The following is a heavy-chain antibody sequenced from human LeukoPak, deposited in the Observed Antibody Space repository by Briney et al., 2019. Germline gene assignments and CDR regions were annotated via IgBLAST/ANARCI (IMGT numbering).Heavy chain of an antibody. CDR2: IYHSGST. CDR1: GYSISSGYY. D-gene: IGHD6-19*01. Sequence: SETLSLTCAVSGYSISSGYYWGWIRQPPGKGLEWIGSIYHSGSTYYNPSLKSRVTISVDTSKNQFSLKLSSVTAADTAVYYCAGMSWDSSGRFDPWGQGTLVTVSS. V-gene: IGHV4-38-2*01. CDR3: AGMSWDSSGRFDP. J-gene: IGHJ5*02.